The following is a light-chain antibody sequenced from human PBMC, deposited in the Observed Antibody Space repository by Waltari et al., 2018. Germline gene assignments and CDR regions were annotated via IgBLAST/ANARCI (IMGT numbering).Light chain of an antibody. CDR1: QIVGTN. Sequence: EIVLTQSPATLSLSAGERATLSCRASQIVGTNLAWYQKRPGQAPRLLIYDAFDRAAGVPARFSGSSSGLEFTLTISSLEPEDSGVYFCQQRYKWPHSFGGGTKVEI. CDR2: DAF. J-gene: IGKJ4*01. CDR3: QQRYKWPHS. V-gene: IGKV3-11*01.